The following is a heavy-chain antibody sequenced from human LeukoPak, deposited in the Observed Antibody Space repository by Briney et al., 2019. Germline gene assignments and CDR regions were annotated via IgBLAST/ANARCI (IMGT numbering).Heavy chain of an antibody. Sequence: PGGSLRLSCAVSGITLSNYGMSWVRQAPGKGLEWVSGISGSGGNTYYADSVKGRFTISRDNSKNTLYLQMNSLRAEDTAVYYCAKRSMQDNWGQGTLVTVSS. CDR2: ISGSGGNT. CDR1: GITLSNYG. V-gene: IGHV3-23*01. CDR3: AKRSMQDN. J-gene: IGHJ4*02.